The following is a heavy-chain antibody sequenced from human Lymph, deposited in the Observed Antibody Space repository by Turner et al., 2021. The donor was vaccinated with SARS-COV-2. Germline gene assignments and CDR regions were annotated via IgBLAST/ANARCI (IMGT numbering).Heavy chain of an antibody. V-gene: IGHV3-53*02. J-gene: IGHJ6*02. CDR2: IYSGGTT. CDR1: GIIVSRNY. Sequence: EVQLVETGGGLIQPGGFLRLSCAASGIIVSRNYMNWVRQAPGKGLEWGSGIYSGGTTYYADSGKGRFTISRDNSKNTLYLQMNSLGVEDTAVYYCARDLGTYGMDVWGQGTTVTVSS. CDR3: ARDLGTYGMDV. D-gene: IGHD6-13*01.